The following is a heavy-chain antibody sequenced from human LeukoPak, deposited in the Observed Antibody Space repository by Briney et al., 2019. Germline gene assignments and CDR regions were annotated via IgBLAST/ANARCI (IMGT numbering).Heavy chain of an antibody. V-gene: IGHV4-59*08. CDR1: GGSIRSYY. Sequence: PSETLSLTCTVSGGSIRSYYWSWIRQPPGKGLEWIGYIYSSGNTHYNPSLKSRVTISVDSSKNQFSLKLSSVTAADTVVYYCARLESGAFHIWGQGTMVTVSS. CDR2: IYSSGNT. J-gene: IGHJ3*02. D-gene: IGHD5-24*01. CDR3: ARLESGAFHI.